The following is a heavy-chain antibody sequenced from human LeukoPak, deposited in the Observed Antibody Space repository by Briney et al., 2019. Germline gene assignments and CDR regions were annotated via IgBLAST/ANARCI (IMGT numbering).Heavy chain of an antibody. CDR2: IYYSGTP. J-gene: IGHJ4*02. Sequence: SETLSLTCTVSGGSITTSSYYWGWVRQPPGKGVEWIGIIYYSGTPYYNSSLKSRVTISIDTSKNQVSLKLNSVTAADTAVFYCARHGAAATYYFDYWGQGTLVTVSS. CDR1: GGSITTSSYY. V-gene: IGHV4-39*01. CDR3: ARHGAAATYYFDY. D-gene: IGHD6-13*01.